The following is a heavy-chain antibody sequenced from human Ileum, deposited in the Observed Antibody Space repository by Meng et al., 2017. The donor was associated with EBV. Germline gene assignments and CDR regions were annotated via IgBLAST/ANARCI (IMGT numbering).Heavy chain of an antibody. J-gene: IGHJ4*02. CDR1: GGTFSSYT. CDR3: ATLEGPFRSTSGSAPDF. Sequence: QVQLVQSGAEVKKPGSSVKVSCKAAGGTFSSYTISWVRQAPGQGLEWMGRINPHSGATIYAQRFQGRVTMTRDTSINTAYMELSSLRSDDTAIYYCATLEGPFRSTSGSAPDFWGQGTLVTVSS. CDR2: INPHSGAT. V-gene: IGHV1-2*06. D-gene: IGHD2/OR15-2a*01.